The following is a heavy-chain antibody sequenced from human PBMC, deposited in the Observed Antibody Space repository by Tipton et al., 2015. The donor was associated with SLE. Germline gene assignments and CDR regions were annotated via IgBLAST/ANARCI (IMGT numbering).Heavy chain of an antibody. Sequence: QSGAEVKKPGASVKVSCKASGYTFTSYYMHWVRQAPGQGLEWMGIINPSGGSTSYAQKFQGRVTMTRDTSTSTVYMELSSLRSEDTAVYYCARALTAPIAAAGLYYYGMDVWGRGTTVTVSS. J-gene: IGHJ6*02. CDR1: GYTFTSYY. V-gene: IGHV1-46*01. CDR2: INPSGGST. CDR3: ARALTAPIAAAGLYYYGMDV. D-gene: IGHD6-13*01.